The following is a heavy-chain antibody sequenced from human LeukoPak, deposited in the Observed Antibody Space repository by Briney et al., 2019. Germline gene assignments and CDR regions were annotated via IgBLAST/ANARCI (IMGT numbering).Heavy chain of an antibody. J-gene: IGHJ4*02. CDR1: GGSISSGGYH. CDR3: ARAGYYDFWSGYLYYFDY. D-gene: IGHD3-3*01. V-gene: IGHV4-31*03. CDR2: IYYSGST. Sequence: TSETLSLTCTVSGGSISSGGYHWSWIRQHPGKGLEWIGYIYYSGSTYYNPSLKSRVTISVDTSKNQFSLKLSSVTAADTAVYYCARAGYYDFWSGYLYYFDYWGQGTLVTVSS.